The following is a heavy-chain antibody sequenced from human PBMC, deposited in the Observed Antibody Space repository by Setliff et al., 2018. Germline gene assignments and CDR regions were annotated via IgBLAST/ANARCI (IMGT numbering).Heavy chain of an antibody. CDR3: ASGVPNYDFWSGYYTGSYLDG. CDR1: GGSFSGYY. Sequence: SETLSLTCAVYGGSFSGYYWSWIRQPPGKGLEWIGEINHSGSTNYNPSLKSRVTISVDTSKNQFSLKLSSVTAADTAVYYCASGVPNYDFWSGYYTGSYLDGWGQGTLVTVSS. J-gene: IGHJ4*02. V-gene: IGHV4-34*01. CDR2: INHSGST. D-gene: IGHD3-3*01.